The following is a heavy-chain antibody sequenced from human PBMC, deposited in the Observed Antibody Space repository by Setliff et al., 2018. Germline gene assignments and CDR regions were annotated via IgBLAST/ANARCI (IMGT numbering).Heavy chain of an antibody. J-gene: IGHJ4*02. Sequence: SETLSLTCTVSDDSIRNNYWSWIRPPAGKGLEWIGRIYPSGSTNYNPSLKSRVTTSVDTSKNQFSLTLSSVTAADTAVYYCARDRSSGWYGDYFDYWGQGTLVTVSS. CDR3: ARDRSSGWYGDYFDY. CDR1: DDSIRNNY. D-gene: IGHD6-19*01. V-gene: IGHV4-4*07. CDR2: IYPSGST.